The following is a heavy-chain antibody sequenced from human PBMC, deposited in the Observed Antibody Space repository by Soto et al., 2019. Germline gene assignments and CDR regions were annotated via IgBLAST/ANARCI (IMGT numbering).Heavy chain of an antibody. V-gene: IGHV1-69*13. CDR3: ARTDIVVVVAATYYYYGMDV. CDR2: IIPIFGTA. D-gene: IGHD2-15*01. CDR1: GGTLSSYA. Sequence: GASVTVSCKASGGTLSSYAISWVRPAPGQGLEWMGGIIPIFGTANYAQKFQGRVTITADESTSTAYMELSSLRSEDTAVYYCARTDIVVVVAATYYYYGMDVWGQGTTVTVSS. J-gene: IGHJ6*02.